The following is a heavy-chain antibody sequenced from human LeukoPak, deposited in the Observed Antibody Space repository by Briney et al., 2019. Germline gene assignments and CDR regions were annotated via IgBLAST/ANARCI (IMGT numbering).Heavy chain of an antibody. CDR1: EFTFSNYW. CDR3: ATTVAGYPDDYFDY. D-gene: IGHD6-19*01. Sequence: GGSLRLSCAASEFTFSNYWMSWVRQAPGKGLERVAHTNQDGSKNYYVDSVRDRFTISRDNAKNSLYLQMNSLRAEDTAVYYCATTVAGYPDDYFDYWGQGTLVTVSS. CDR2: TNQDGSKN. J-gene: IGHJ4*02. V-gene: IGHV3-7*01.